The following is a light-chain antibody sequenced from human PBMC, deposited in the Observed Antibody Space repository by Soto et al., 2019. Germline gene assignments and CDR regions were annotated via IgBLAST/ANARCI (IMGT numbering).Light chain of an antibody. J-gene: IGLJ3*02. Sequence: QSVLAQPASVSGSPGQSITISCTGTSSDVGGYNYVSWYQQHPGKTPKLIIYDVSNRPSGVSNRFSGSKSGDTASLTISGRQAEDEADYYCSSYTSSSSTCVFGGGTKLTVL. CDR3: SSYTSSSSTCV. CDR2: DVS. CDR1: SSDVGGYNY. V-gene: IGLV2-14*01.